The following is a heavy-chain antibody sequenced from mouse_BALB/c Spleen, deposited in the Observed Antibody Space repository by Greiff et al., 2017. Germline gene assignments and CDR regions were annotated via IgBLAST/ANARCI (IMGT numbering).Heavy chain of an antibody. D-gene: IGHD1-1*02. CDR1: GFTFSSFG. J-gene: IGHJ4*01. CDR3: ARSEGSYGHRYYAMDY. CDR2: ISSGSSTI. V-gene: IGHV5-17*02. Sequence: EVLLVESGGGLVQPGGSRKLSCAASGFTFSSFGMHWVRQAPEKGLEWVAYISSGSSTIYYTDTVKGRFTITRDNPKNTLFLQMASLSSEDTAMYYCARSEGSYGHRYYAMDYWGQGTSVTVSS.